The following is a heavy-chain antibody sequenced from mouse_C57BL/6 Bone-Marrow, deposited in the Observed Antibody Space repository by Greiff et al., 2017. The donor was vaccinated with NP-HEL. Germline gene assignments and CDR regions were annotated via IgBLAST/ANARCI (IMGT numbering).Heavy chain of an antibody. CDR1: GFTFSSYA. V-gene: IGHV5-4*01. CDR2: ISDGGSYT. Sequence: EVKLVESGGGLVKPGGSLKLSCAASGFTFSSYAMSWVRQTPEKRLEWVATISDGGSYTYYPDNVKGRFTISRDHAKNNLYLQMSHLKSEDTAMYYCARETPYYGSSYGYFDVWGTGTTVTVSS. J-gene: IGHJ1*03. CDR3: ARETPYYGSSYGYFDV. D-gene: IGHD1-1*01.